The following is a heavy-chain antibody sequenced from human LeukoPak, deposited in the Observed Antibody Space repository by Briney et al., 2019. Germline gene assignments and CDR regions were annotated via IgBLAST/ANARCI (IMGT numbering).Heavy chain of an antibody. D-gene: IGHD5-24*01. CDR3: ARVRDGRPPDY. Sequence: VASVEVSCKASGYTFTSYGISWVRQAPGQGLEWMGWISAYNGNTNYAQKLQGRVTMTTDTSTSTAYMELRSLRSDDTAVYYCARVRDGRPPDYWGQGTLVTVSS. CDR2: ISAYNGNT. J-gene: IGHJ4*02. V-gene: IGHV1-18*04. CDR1: GYTFTSYG.